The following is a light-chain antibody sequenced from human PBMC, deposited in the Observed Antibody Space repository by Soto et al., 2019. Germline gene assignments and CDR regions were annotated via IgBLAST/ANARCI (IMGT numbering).Light chain of an antibody. CDR2: SSN. CDR3: AVWDDSLTGWV. J-gene: IGLJ3*02. V-gene: IGLV1-44*01. CDR1: GSNIGSNS. Sequence: QSVLTQPPSASGTPGQRVAISCSGSGSNIGSNSVNWYQQFPGTAPKLLIYSSNQRPSGVPDRFSGSKSGTSASLAISGLQSEDEAEYYCAVWDDSLTGWVFGGGTKVTVL.